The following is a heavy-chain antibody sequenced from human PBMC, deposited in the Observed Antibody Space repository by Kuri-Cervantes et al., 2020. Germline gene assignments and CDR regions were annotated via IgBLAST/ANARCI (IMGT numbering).Heavy chain of an antibody. CDR2: INHSGST. CDR3: AREPWATRRRYHNYYMDV. J-gene: IGHJ6*03. D-gene: IGHD6-6*01. Sequence: ESLKISCAVYGGSFSDYFWSWIRQPPGKGLEWIGEINHSGSTHYNPSLKSRVTISVDTSKNQFSLKMSSVTAADTAVYYCAREPWATRRRYHNYYMDVWGKGTTVTVSS. CDR1: GGSFSDYF. V-gene: IGHV4-34*01.